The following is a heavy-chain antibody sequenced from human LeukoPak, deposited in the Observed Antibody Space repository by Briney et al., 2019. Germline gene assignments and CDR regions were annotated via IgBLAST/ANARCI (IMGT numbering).Heavy chain of an antibody. Sequence: PGGSLRLSCAASGFTFSSYGMHWVRQAPGKGLEWVAVISYDGSNKYYADSVKGRFTISRDNSKNTLYLQMNSLRAEDTAVYYCAKEKTTVTTHFDYWGQGTLVTVSS. CDR2: ISYDGSNK. J-gene: IGHJ4*02. CDR1: GFTFSSYG. CDR3: AKEKTTVTTHFDY. V-gene: IGHV3-30*18. D-gene: IGHD4-17*01.